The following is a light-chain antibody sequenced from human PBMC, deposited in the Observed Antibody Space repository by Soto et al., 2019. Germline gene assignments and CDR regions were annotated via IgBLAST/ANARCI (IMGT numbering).Light chain of an antibody. Sequence: QSALTQPPSVSGSPGQSVTISCTGTSTDFVSYNRVSWYQQPPGTAPKLIIYEASNRPSGVPGRFSGSKSGNTASLTISGLQAADEADYYCSLYTSENTYVFGTGTTVTVL. CDR3: SLYTSENTYV. V-gene: IGLV2-18*01. CDR1: STDFVSYNR. J-gene: IGLJ1*01. CDR2: EAS.